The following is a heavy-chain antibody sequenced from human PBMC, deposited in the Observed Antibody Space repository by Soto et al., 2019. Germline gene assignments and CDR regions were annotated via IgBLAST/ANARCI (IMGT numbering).Heavy chain of an antibody. CDR3: ARDKDVTMVRGVIPFDAFDI. CDR1: GFTFSSYA. J-gene: IGHJ3*02. D-gene: IGHD3-10*01. CDR2: ISSNGGST. Sequence: GGSLRLSCAASGFTFSSYAMHWVRQAPGKGLEYVSAISSNGGSTYYANSVRGRFTISRDNSKNTLYLQMGSLRAEDMAVYYCARDKDVTMVRGVIPFDAFDIPGQGTLVSVSS. V-gene: IGHV3-64*01.